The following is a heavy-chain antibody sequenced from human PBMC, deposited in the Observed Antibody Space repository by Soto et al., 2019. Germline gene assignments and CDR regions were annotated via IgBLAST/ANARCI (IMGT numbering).Heavy chain of an antibody. J-gene: IGHJ5*02. CDR1: GGPITSYH. V-gene: IGHV4-59*12. Sequence: SETLSLTCIVSGGPITSYHWSWIRQPPGKGLEWIGYTYHTGSTYYNPSLKRRVIISVDRSKNQFSLKLSSVTAADTAVYYCARRGNSYGDWFDPWGQGALVTVSS. D-gene: IGHD5-18*01. CDR2: TYHTGST. CDR3: ARRGNSYGDWFDP.